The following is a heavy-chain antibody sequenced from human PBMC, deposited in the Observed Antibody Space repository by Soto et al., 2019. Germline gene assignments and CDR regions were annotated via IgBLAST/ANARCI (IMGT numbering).Heavy chain of an antibody. D-gene: IGHD3-3*01. CDR1: GGSFSSFA. J-gene: IGHJ6*02. CDR3: ARSRITIFGVVRYYYGMDV. V-gene: IGHV1-2*02. Sequence: ASVKVSCKASGGSFSSFAFSWVRQAPGQGLEWMGWINPNSGGTNYAQKFQGRVTMTRDTSISTAYMELSRLRSDDTAVYYCARSRITIFGVVRYYYGMDVWGQGTTVTVSS. CDR2: INPNSGGT.